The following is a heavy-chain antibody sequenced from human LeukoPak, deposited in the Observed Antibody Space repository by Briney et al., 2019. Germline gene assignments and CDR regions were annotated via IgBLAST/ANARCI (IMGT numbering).Heavy chain of an antibody. CDR3: ARALLWFGELEHAFDI. V-gene: IGHV3-23*01. D-gene: IGHD3-10*01. CDR2: ISGSGGST. Sequence: GGSLRLSCAASGFTFSSYGMSWVRQAPGKGLEWVSAISGSGGSTYYADSVKGRFTISRDNSKNTLYLQMNSLRAEDTALYYCARALLWFGELEHAFDIWGQGTMVTVSS. CDR1: GFTFSSYG. J-gene: IGHJ3*02.